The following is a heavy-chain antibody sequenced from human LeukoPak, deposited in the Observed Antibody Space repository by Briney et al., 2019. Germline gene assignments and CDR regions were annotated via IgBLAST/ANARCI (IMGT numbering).Heavy chain of an antibody. D-gene: IGHD1-1*01. CDR2: INHSGST. CDR3: ARHRSVHYDAFDM. CDR1: GGSFSGYY. Sequence: SETLSLTCAVYGGSFSGYYWSWIRQPPGKGLEWIGEINHSGSTNYNPSLKSRVTISVDTSKNQFSLKLSSVTAADTAVYYCARHRSVHYDAFDMWGQGTMVTVSS. V-gene: IGHV4-34*01. J-gene: IGHJ3*02.